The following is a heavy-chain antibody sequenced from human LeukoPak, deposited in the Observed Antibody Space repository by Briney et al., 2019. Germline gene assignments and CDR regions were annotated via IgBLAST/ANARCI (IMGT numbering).Heavy chain of an antibody. CDR2: IYYSGST. CDR1: GGSISSGGYY. CDR3: ARGHIAAAGTDWFDP. Sequence: SETLSLTCTVSGGSISSGGYYWSWIRQHPGKGLEWIGYIYYSGSTNYNPSLKSRVTISVDTSKNQFSLKLSSVTAADTAVYYCARGHIAAAGTDWFDPWGQGTLVTVSS. D-gene: IGHD6-13*01. J-gene: IGHJ5*02. V-gene: IGHV4-31*03.